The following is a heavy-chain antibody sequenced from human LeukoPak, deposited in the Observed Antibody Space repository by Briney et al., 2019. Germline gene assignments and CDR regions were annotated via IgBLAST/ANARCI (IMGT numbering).Heavy chain of an antibody. V-gene: IGHV3-7*01. J-gene: IGHJ4*02. CDR2: IKEDGREK. CDR3: ARARGYFDY. D-gene: IGHD3-10*01. CDR1: GFRFSNYW. Sequence: GGSLRLSCAASGFRFSNYWMSWVRQSPGKGLDWVANIKEDGREKYYVDSVKGRFTISRDNAKNSLYLQMNSLTAEDTAVYYCARARGYFDYWGQGILVTVSS.